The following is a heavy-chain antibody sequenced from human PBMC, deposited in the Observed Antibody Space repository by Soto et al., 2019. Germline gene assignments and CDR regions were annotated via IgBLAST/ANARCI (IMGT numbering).Heavy chain of an antibody. CDR2: IWYDGSNK. D-gene: IGHD1-26*01. CDR1: GFTFSSYG. J-gene: IGHJ6*02. CDR3: ARDGIGGMDV. Sequence: QVQLVESGGGVVQPGRSLRLSCAASGFTFSSYGMHWVRQAPGKGLEWVAVIWYDGSNKYYADSVKGRFTISRDNSKNTLYLQINSLRAEDTAVYYCARDGIGGMDVWGQGTTVTVSS. V-gene: IGHV3-33*01.